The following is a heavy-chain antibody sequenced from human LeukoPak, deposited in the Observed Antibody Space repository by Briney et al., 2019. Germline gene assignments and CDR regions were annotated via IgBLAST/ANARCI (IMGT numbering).Heavy chain of an antibody. Sequence: ASVKVSCKASGYTFTGYGISWVRQAPGQGLEWMGWISAYNGNTNYAQKLQGRVTMTTDTSTSTAYMELRSLRSDDTAVYYCARDWRSGGDTAMVYGYWGQGTLVTVSS. V-gene: IGHV1-18*01. D-gene: IGHD5-18*01. J-gene: IGHJ4*02. CDR3: ARDWRSGGDTAMVYGY. CDR1: GYTFTGYG. CDR2: ISAYNGNT.